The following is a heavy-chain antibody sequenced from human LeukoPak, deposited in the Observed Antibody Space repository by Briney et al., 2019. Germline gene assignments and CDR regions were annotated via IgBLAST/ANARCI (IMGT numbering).Heavy chain of an antibody. J-gene: IGHJ4*02. Sequence: GGSLRLSCAASGFTFSTYAMNWVRQAPGKGLEWVSYISLSSGTIYYADSVKGRFTISRDNAKNSLYLQMNSLRAEDTAVYYCAKRGAVAGTGYYFDYWGQGTLVTVSS. CDR3: AKRGAVAGTGYYFDY. D-gene: IGHD6-19*01. V-gene: IGHV3-48*04. CDR1: GFTFSTYA. CDR2: ISLSSGTI.